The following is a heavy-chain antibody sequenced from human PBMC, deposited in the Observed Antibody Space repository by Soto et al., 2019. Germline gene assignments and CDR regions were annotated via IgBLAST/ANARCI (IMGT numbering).Heavy chain of an antibody. J-gene: IGHJ4*02. V-gene: IGHV4-31*03. D-gene: IGHD1-1*01. Sequence: SETQSLTCTVSGGFISSGGYYWSWIRQHPGKGLEWIAYIYHSGTTYYNPSLKSRVTISVDTSKNQFSLKLTSVTAADTAVYYCARYRPREGTTVGGVKCFDYWGQGTLVTVSS. CDR2: IYHSGTT. CDR3: ARYRPREGTTVGGVKCFDY. CDR1: GGFISSGGYY.